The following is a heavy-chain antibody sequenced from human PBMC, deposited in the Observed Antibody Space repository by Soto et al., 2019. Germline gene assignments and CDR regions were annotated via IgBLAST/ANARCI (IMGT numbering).Heavy chain of an antibody. CDR2: FDPEDGET. J-gene: IGHJ3*02. V-gene: IGHV1-24*01. D-gene: IGHD2-8*01. Sequence: ASVKVSCKVSGYTLTELSMHWVQQAPGKGLEWMGGFDPEDGETIYAQKFQGRVTMTEDTSTDTAYMELSSLRSEDTAVYYCATAWGKDIVLMVYAFDIWGQGTMVTVSS. CDR1: GYTLTELS. CDR3: ATAWGKDIVLMVYAFDI.